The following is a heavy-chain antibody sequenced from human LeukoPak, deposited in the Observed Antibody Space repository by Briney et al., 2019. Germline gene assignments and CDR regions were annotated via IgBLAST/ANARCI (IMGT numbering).Heavy chain of an antibody. D-gene: IGHD2-8*01. Sequence: GGSLRLSCAASGFSFSSYSMSWVRQAPGKGLEWVSGISGSGRTTYYSDSVKGRFTISRDNSNNTAFLQMNSLRGDDTAVYFCAKGRAYRVYASSDSWGQGTLVTVSS. J-gene: IGHJ4*02. V-gene: IGHV3-23*01. CDR3: AKGRAYRVYASSDS. CDR2: ISGSGRTT. CDR1: GFSFSSYS.